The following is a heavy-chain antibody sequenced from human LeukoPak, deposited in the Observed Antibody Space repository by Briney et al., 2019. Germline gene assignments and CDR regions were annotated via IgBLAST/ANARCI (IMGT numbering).Heavy chain of an antibody. V-gene: IGHV4-34*01. J-gene: IGHJ4*02. CDR3: ARTSDILTGYPMDY. Sequence: SETLSLTCAVYGGSFSGYYWSWIRQPPGKGLEWIGEINHSGSTNYNPSLKSRVTISVDTSKNQFSLKLSSVTAADTAVYYCARTSDILTGYPMDYWGQGTLVTVSS. CDR1: GGSFSGYY. D-gene: IGHD3-9*01. CDR2: INHSGST.